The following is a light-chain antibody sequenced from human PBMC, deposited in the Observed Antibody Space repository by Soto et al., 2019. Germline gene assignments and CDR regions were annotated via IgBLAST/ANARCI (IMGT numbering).Light chain of an antibody. CDR2: EVN. CDR3: SSYTSSSTLV. CDR1: SSDVGAYNY. V-gene: IGLV2-14*01. Sequence: QSALTQPPSASGSPGQSVTISCTGTSSDVGAYNYVSWYQQHPGKAPKLMIYEVNKRPSGVSNRFSGSKSGNTASLTISGLQAEDEADYYCSSYTSSSTLVFGTGTKVTVL. J-gene: IGLJ1*01.